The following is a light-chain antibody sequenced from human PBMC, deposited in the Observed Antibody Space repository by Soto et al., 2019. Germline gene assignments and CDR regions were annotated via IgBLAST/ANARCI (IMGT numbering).Light chain of an antibody. CDR1: QSVSSTY. V-gene: IGKV3-20*01. CDR3: QQYGSSSYS. Sequence: EIVMTQSPGTLSLSPGERATLSCRASQSVSSTYLAWYQQNPGQAPRLLIYGASSRATGISDRFSGSGSGTDLTLTIISLEPEDFAVYLCQQYGSSSYSFGQGTKLE. J-gene: IGKJ2*01. CDR2: GAS.